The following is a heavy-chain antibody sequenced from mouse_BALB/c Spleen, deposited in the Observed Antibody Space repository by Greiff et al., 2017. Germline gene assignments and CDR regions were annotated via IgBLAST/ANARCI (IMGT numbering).Heavy chain of an antibody. D-gene: IGHD1-2*01. J-gene: IGHJ3*01. V-gene: IGHV3-8*02. CDR1: GDPITSGY. Sequence: EVNVVESGPSLVKPSQTLSLTCSVTGDPITSGYWNWIRKFPGNKLEYMGYISYSGSTYYNPSLKSRISITRDTSKNQYYLQLNSVTTEDTATYYCASTATVAYWGQGTLVTVSA. CDR3: ASTATVAY. CDR2: ISYSGST.